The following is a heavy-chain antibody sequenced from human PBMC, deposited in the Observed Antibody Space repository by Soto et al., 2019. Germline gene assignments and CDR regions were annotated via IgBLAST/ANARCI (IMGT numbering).Heavy chain of an antibody. D-gene: IGHD6-25*01. J-gene: IGHJ6*02. Sequence: QVQLVESGGGVVQPGRSLRLSCAASGFTFSSYAMHWVRQAPGKGLEWVAVISYDGSNKYYADSVKGRFTISRDNSKNTLYLQMNILRAEDTAVYYCARESTPQGAADDYYYGMDVWGQGTTVTVSS. CDR2: ISYDGSNK. CDR3: ARESTPQGAADDYYYGMDV. V-gene: IGHV3-30-3*01. CDR1: GFTFSSYA.